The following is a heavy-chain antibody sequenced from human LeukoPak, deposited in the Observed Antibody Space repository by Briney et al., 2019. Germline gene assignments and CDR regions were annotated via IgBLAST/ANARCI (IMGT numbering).Heavy chain of an antibody. CDR2: IGSGGAST. J-gene: IGHJ3*01. CDR1: GFTFSSYT. Sequence: GGSLRLSCAASGFTFSSYTMNWVRQAPGKGLEWVSAIGSGGASTYYADSVKGRFTMSRDNSKNTLYLQLNSLRAEETALYYCARDRGSGWLHDAFDVWGQGTMVIVSS. CDR3: ARDRGSGWLHDAFDV. V-gene: IGHV3-23*01. D-gene: IGHD6-19*01.